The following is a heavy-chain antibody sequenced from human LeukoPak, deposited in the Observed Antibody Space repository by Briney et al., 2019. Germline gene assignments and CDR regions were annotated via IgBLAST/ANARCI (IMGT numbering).Heavy chain of an antibody. CDR2: IYTSGST. CDR3: ARDRYYYGSGSSHFDY. CDR1: GGSISSYY. J-gene: IGHJ4*02. Sequence: PSETLSLTCTVSGGSISSYYWSWIRQPAGKGLEWIGRIYTSGSTNYNPSLKSRVTMSVDTSKNQFSLKLSSVTAADTAVYYCARDRYYYGSGSSHFDYWGQGTLVTVSS. D-gene: IGHD3-10*01. V-gene: IGHV4-4*07.